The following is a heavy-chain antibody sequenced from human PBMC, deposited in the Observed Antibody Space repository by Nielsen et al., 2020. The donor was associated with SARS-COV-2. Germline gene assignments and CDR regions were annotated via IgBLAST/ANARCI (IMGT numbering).Heavy chain of an antibody. J-gene: IGHJ6*02. V-gene: IGHV3-21*01. Sequence: GESLKISCAASGFTFWTYAMSWARQAPGKGLEWVSSISSSSSYIYYADSVKGRFTISRDNAKNSLYLQMNSLRAEDTAVYYCARGDSSSWYYYYGMDVWGQGTTVTVSS. CDR2: ISSSSSYI. CDR3: ARGDSSSWYYYYGMDV. CDR1: GFTFWTYA. D-gene: IGHD6-13*01.